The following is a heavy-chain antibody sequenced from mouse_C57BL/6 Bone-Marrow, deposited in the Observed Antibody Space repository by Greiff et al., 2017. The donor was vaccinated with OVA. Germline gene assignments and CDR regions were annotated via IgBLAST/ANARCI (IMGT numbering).Heavy chain of an antibody. J-gene: IGHJ4*01. CDR1: GFTFSSYA. Sequence: EVQGVESGEGLVKPGGSLKLSCAASGFTFSSYAMSWVRQTPEKRLEWVAYISSGGDYTYYADTVKGRFTISRDNARNTLYLQMRSVKSEDTAMYYGTRLLDAMDYWGQGTSVTVSS. CDR3: TRLLDAMDY. CDR2: ISSGGDYT. D-gene: IGHD2-1*01. V-gene: IGHV5-9-1*02.